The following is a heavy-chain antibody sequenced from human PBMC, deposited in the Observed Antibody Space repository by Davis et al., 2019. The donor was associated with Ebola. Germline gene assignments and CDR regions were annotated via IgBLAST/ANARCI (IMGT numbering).Heavy chain of an antibody. CDR1: GFTFSDYY. CDR3: ARDQNWLRGDY. CDR2: INSDGSTT. Sequence: PGGSLRLSCAASGFTFSDYYMSWVRQAPGKGLVWVSRINSDGSTTTYADSVKGRFTISRDNAKNMLYLQMNSLRAEDTAVYYCARDQNWLRGDYWGQGTLVTVSS. J-gene: IGHJ4*02. D-gene: IGHD5-12*01. V-gene: IGHV3-74*01.